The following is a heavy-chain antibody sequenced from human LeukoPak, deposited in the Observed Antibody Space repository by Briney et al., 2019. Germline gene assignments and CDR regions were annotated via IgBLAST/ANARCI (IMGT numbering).Heavy chain of an antibody. Sequence: PSETLSLTCTVSGXSITNYHWSWIRQPPGKGLECIGEINHSGSTNYNPSLKSRVTISVDTSKNQFSLKLSSVTAADTAVYYCARGRGYYYYYGMDVWGQGTTVTVSS. J-gene: IGHJ6*02. CDR3: ARGRGYYYYYGMDV. D-gene: IGHD3-10*01. V-gene: IGHV4-34*01. CDR1: GXSITNYH. CDR2: INHSGST.